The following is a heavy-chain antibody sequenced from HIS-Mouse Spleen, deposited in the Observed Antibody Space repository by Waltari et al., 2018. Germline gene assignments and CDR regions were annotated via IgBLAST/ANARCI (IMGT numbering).Heavy chain of an antibody. CDR3: ARVSHNWNYETAFDI. CDR2: INPNSGGT. D-gene: IGHD1-7*01. CDR1: GYTFTGYY. Sequence: QVQLVQSGAEVKKPGASVKVSCKASGYTFTGYYMHWVRQAPGQGIEWMGWINPNSGGTNYAQKFQGRVTMTRDTSISTAYMELSRLRSDDTAVYYCARVSHNWNYETAFDIWGQGTMVTVSS. J-gene: IGHJ3*02. V-gene: IGHV1-2*02.